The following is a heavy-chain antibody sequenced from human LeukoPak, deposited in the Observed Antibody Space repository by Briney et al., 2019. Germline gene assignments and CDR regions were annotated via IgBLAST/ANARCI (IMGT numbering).Heavy chain of an antibody. CDR2: INFSGGNT. CDR3: ARPGYCSGGSCYDGIPGAFDI. D-gene: IGHD2-15*01. CDR1: GHTFSNYY. J-gene: IGHJ3*02. Sequence: ASVKLSCEASGHTFSNYYVHWVRQAPGQGLEWMGTINFSGGNTNYVQKFQGRVTMTGDTSTNTVYMELSSLTSEDTAMYFCARPGYCSGGSCYDGIPGAFDIWGQGTMVTVSS. V-gene: IGHV1-46*01.